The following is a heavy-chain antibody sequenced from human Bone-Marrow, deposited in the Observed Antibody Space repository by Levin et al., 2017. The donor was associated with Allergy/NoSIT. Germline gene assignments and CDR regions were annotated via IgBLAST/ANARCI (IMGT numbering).Heavy chain of an antibody. V-gene: IGHV1-69*01. D-gene: IGHD4-23*01. CDR3: ARPGNSGGAGDYYGMDV. CDR2: IIPIFGTA. CDR1: GGTFSSYA. Sequence: GGSLRLSCKASGGTFSSYAISWVRQAPGQGLEWMGGIIPIFGTANYAQKFQGRVTITADESTSTAYMELSSLRSEDTAVYYCARPGNSGGAGDYYGMDVWGQGTTVTVSS. J-gene: IGHJ6*02.